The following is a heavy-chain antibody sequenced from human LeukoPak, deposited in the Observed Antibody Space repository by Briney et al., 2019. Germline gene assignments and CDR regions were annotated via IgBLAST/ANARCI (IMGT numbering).Heavy chain of an antibody. V-gene: IGHV4-34*01. J-gene: IGHJ5*02. CDR1: GGSFSGYY. Sequence: SETLSRTCAVYGGSFSGYYWSWIRQPPGKGLEWIGEINHSGSTNYNPSLKSRVTISVDTSKNQFSLKLSSVTAADTAVYYCAREKQQLDKYNWFDPWGQGTLVTVSS. CDR2: INHSGST. CDR3: AREKQQLDKYNWFDP. D-gene: IGHD6-13*01.